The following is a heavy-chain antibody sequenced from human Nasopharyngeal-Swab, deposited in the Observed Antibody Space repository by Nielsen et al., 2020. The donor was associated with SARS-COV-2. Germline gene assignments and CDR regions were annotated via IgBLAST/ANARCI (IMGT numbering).Heavy chain of an antibody. CDR1: GYTFTSYA. Sequence: VSVKVPCKASGYTFTSYAMNWVRQAPGQGLEWMGWINTNTGNPTYAQGFTGRFVFSLDTSVSTAYLQISSLKAEDTAVYYCARGGGWYVGAPYYFDYWGQGTLVTVSS. CDR3: ARGGGWYVGAPYYFDY. J-gene: IGHJ4*02. V-gene: IGHV7-4-1*02. D-gene: IGHD6-19*01. CDR2: INTNTGNP.